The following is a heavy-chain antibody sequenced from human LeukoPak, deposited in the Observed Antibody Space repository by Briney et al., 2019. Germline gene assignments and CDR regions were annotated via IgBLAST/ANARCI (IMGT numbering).Heavy chain of an antibody. CDR3: AKDDDWGRFNH. D-gene: IGHD3-16*01. J-gene: IGHJ1*01. V-gene: IGHV3-23*01. CDR2: ISPRGDIT. Sequence: PGGTLRLSCAASGFSFRSHGMNWVRQAPGTGLEWVSGISPRGDITYYKDSVRGRFTISRDNFKNTVSLQLNRLRAEDTAMYYCAKDDDWGRFNHWGQGTLVTVSS. CDR1: GFSFRSHG.